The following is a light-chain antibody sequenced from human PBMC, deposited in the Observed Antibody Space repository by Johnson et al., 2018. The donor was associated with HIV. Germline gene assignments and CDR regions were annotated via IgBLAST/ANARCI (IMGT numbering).Light chain of an antibody. CDR3: GTWAGCGGI. Sequence: QSVLTQPPSMSAAPGQKVTISCSASSSNIGNNYVSWYQQLPGTALKLLIYENNKRPPGIPDRFTGSKSGTSVTLGITGLQTGDEADYYCGTWAGCGGIIGTWTKVTVL. CDR2: ENN. V-gene: IGLV1-51*02. J-gene: IGLJ1*01. CDR1: SSNIGNNY.